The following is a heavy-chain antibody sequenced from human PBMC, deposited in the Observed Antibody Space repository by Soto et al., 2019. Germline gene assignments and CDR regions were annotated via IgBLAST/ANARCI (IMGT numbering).Heavy chain of an antibody. CDR2: ISAHNGNT. J-gene: IGHJ4*02. D-gene: IGHD5-18*01. Sequence: QVQLVQSGAEVKKPGASVKVSCKASGYTFTSYGISWVRQAPGQGLEWMGWISAHNGNTKYAQKIQGRVIKTTATSTSTAYMELRSLRSDDTAVYYCARDLSYGLCDYWGQGTLVTVAS. CDR3: ARDLSYGLCDY. CDR1: GYTFTSYG. V-gene: IGHV1-18*01.